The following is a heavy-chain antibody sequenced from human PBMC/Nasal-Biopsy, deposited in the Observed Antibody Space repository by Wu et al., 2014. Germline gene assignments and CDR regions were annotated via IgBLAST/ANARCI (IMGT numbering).Heavy chain of an antibody. Sequence: LRLSCAASGYTFNDYYIMWIRQVPGKGLEWVSYVSSSGTTIHYADSVKGRFTVSRDNSKNTVSLQMNNLRAEDTAMYHCARDRVECVNDTCHGWFDPWGQGTLVTVSS. CDR1: GYTFNDYY. J-gene: IGHJ5*02. CDR2: VSSSGTTI. CDR3: ARDRVECVNDTCHGWFDP. V-gene: IGHV3-11*01. D-gene: IGHD3-22*01.